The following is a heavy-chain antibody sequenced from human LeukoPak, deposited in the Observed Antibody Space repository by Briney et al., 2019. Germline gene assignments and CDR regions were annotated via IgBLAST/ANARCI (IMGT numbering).Heavy chain of an antibody. D-gene: IGHD5-12*01. CDR2: IRYTRYT. V-gene: IGHV3-48*01. J-gene: IGHJ5*02. Sequence: GGTLRLSCAASGFILCQYGFNWVRQAPWTGLELVSHIRYTRYTFYAVSVEGRFTIYRDHARNSLYLQMNNLRGEDTAMYYCARDAGNGGYGCDLWGQGTLVTVSS. CDR1: GFILCQYG. CDR3: ARDAGNGGYGCDL.